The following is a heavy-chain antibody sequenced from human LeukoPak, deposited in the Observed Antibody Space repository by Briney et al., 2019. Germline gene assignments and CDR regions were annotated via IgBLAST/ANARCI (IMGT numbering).Heavy chain of an antibody. J-gene: IGHJ4*02. CDR2: IKQDGSEK. D-gene: IGHD1-26*01. CDR3: TMIEWERWRG. CDR1: GFTFSKYW. V-gene: IGHV3-7*01. Sequence: PGGSLRLSCAASGFTFSKYWMNWVCQAPGKWREWVANIKQDGSEKYYVDSVKGRFTVSRDNTKNSLYLQMNSLRAEDTAVYYCTMIEWERWRGWGQGTLVTVSS.